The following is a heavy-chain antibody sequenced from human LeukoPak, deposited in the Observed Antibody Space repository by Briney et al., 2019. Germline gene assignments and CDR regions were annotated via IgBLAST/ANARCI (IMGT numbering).Heavy chain of an antibody. CDR3: PKDPGMDGYNNWPPETFDY. J-gene: IGHJ4*02. CDR1: GYPFSSYA. Sequence: GGSLRLSCTASGYPFSSYAMSWVRQGPGKGLEWVAAISDNGGRTYYAESVKGGSTISGENSKKTLYLQMNSPAAEATAYYYCPKDPGMDGYNNWPPETFDYGGQG. CDR2: ISDNGGRT. D-gene: IGHD5-24*01. V-gene: IGHV3-23*01.